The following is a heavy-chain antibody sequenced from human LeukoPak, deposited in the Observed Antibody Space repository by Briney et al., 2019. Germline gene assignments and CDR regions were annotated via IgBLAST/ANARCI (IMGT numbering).Heavy chain of an antibody. D-gene: IGHD5-24*01. CDR1: GFTFSSYA. Sequence: GGSLRLSCAASGFTFSSYAMHWVRQAPGKGLEWVAVISYDGSNKYYADSVKGRFTIPRDNSKNTLYLQMNSLRAEDTAVYYCARGGWLQFSYYYYGMDVWGQGTTVTVSS. CDR3: ARGGWLQFSYYYYGMDV. CDR2: ISYDGSNK. V-gene: IGHV3-30-3*01. J-gene: IGHJ6*02.